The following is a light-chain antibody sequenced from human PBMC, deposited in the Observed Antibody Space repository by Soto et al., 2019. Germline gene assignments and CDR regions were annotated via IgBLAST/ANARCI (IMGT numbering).Light chain of an antibody. Sequence: QSALTQPPSVSGAPGQMVTLSCTGNSSNLGAGYDVHWYQQLPGAAPKLVIFGNRNRPSGVPERFSGSKSGTSASLAITGLQAEDEADYYCQAYDYSLTASVFGGGTKVTVL. J-gene: IGLJ2*01. V-gene: IGLV1-40*01. CDR2: GNR. CDR1: SSNLGAGYD. CDR3: QAYDYSLTASV.